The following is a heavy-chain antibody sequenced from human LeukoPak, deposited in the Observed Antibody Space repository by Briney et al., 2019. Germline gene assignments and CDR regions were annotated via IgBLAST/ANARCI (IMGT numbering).Heavy chain of an antibody. CDR1: GFTVSSNY. J-gene: IGHJ4*02. V-gene: IGHV3-23*01. CDR3: AKTVIAAGTTGIFDY. D-gene: IGHD6-13*01. CDR2: ISGSGGST. Sequence: TGGSLRLSCAASGFTVSSNYMSWVRQAPGKGLEWVSAISGSGGSTYYADSVKGRFTISGDNSKNTLYLQMNSLRAEDTAVYYCAKTVIAAGTTGIFDYWGQGTLVTVSS.